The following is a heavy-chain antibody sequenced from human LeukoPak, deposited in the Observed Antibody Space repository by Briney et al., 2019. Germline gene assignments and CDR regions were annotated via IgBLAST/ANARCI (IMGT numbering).Heavy chain of an antibody. D-gene: IGHD5-18*01. CDR3: ARDRSTAMVTTFDY. CDR1: GGALSSYY. J-gene: IGHJ4*02. CDR2: IYYSGST. Sequence: SGTPSPTRPVSGGALSSYYWSWVREPPGEGLGGVGYIYYSGSTNYNPSLKSRVTISVDTSKNQFSLKLSSVTAADTAVYYCARDRSTAMVTTFDYWGQGTLVTVSS. V-gene: IGHV4-59*12.